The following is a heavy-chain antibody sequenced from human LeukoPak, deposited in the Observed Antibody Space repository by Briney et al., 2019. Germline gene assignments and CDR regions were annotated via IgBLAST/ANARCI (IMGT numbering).Heavy chain of an antibody. CDR2: IYYSGGT. CDR3: ARDRSILYNTARYGMDV. J-gene: IGHJ6*02. CDR1: GGSINSYY. D-gene: IGHD5-18*01. Sequence: SETLSLTCTVSGGSINSYYWSWIRQPPGKGLEWIGYIYYSGGTNYNPSLKSRVTISVDTSKNQFSLKLSPVTAADTAVYYCARDRSILYNTARYGMDVWGQGIVVTVSS. V-gene: IGHV4-59*01.